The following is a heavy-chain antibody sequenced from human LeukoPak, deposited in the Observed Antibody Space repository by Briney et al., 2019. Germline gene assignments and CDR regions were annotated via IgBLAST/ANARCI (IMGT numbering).Heavy chain of an antibody. D-gene: IGHD5-24*01. CDR1: GFTFSSYG. V-gene: IGHV3-30*18. CDR2: ISYDGSNK. J-gene: IGHJ4*02. CDR3: AKDQEMATIRGFDY. Sequence: GGSLRLSCAASGFTFSSYGMHWVRQAPGKGLEWVAVISYDGSNKYYADSVKGRFTISRDNSKNTLYLQMNSLRAEDTAVYYCAKDQEMATIRGFDYWGQGTLVTVSS.